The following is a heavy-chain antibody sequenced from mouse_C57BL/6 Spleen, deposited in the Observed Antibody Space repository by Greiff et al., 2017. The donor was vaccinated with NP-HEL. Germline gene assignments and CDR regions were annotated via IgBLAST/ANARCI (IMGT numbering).Heavy chain of an antibody. CDR1: GYTFTSYG. Sequence: VMLVESGAELARPGASVKLSCKASGYTFTSYGISWVKQRTGQGLEWIGEIYPRSGNTYYNEKFKGKATLTADKSSSTAYMELRSLASEDSTVYFCLYDYDEAYWGQGTLVTVSA. V-gene: IGHV1-81*01. CDR3: LYDYDEAY. J-gene: IGHJ3*01. D-gene: IGHD2-4*01. CDR2: IYPRSGNT.